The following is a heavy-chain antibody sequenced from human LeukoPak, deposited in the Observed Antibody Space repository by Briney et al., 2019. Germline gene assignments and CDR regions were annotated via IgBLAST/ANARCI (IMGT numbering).Heavy chain of an antibody. Sequence: TGGSLRLSCAASGFTFSSYAMSWVRQAPGKGLEWVSAISGSGGSTYYADSVKGRFTISRDNSKNPQYLQMNSLRAEDTAVYYCAKDTQPYYYDSSGYYTPPYFDYWGQGTLVTVSS. CDR1: GFTFSSYA. J-gene: IGHJ4*02. V-gene: IGHV3-23*01. CDR2: ISGSGGST. CDR3: AKDTQPYYYDSSGYYTPPYFDY. D-gene: IGHD3-22*01.